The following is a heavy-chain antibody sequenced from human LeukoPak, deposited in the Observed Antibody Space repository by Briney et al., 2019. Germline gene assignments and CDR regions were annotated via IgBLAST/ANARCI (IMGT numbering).Heavy chain of an antibody. CDR3: ARFYGSGPDAFDI. D-gene: IGHD3-10*01. V-gene: IGHV1-8*03. J-gene: IGHJ3*02. Sequence: ASVKVSCKASGYTFTGYYMHWVRQAPGQGLEWMGWMNPNSGNTGYAQKFQGRVTITRNTSISTAYMELSSLRSEDTAVYYCARFYGSGPDAFDIWGQGTMVTVSS. CDR2: MNPNSGNT. CDR1: GYTFTGYY.